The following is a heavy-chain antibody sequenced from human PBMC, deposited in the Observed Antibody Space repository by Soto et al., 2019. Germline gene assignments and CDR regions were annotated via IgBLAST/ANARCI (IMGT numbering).Heavy chain of an antibody. CDR1: ESTFSTYP. D-gene: IGHD3-3*01. CDR3: ARGASDFWGAYPEIHFFDY. Sequence: GGSLRLSCAASESTFSTYPMHWVRQAPGKGLEWVAVISYDETNKYYADSVKGRFTISRDNSKNTLYLQMNNLRADDTAVYYCARGASDFWGAYPEIHFFDYWGHGTLVTVSS. J-gene: IGHJ4*01. CDR2: ISYDETNK. V-gene: IGHV3-30-3*01.